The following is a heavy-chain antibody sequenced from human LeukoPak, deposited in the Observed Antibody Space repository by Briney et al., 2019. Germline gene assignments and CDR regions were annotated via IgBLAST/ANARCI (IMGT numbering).Heavy chain of an antibody. CDR1: GLTFSTYA. J-gene: IGHJ4*02. D-gene: IGHD6-25*01. CDR3: AKIPSSAESNFDY. V-gene: IGHV3-30*02. CDR2: IWPDGSKK. Sequence: GGSLRRSCAASGLTFSTYAMHRVRQAPGKGLEWVAFIWPDGSKKYYADSVKGRFAISRENSKNTVYLQMNDLRPEDTALYFCAKIPSSAESNFDYWGQGTLLTVSS.